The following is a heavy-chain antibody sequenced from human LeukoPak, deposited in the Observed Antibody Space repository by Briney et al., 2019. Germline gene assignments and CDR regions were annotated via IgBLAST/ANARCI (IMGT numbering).Heavy chain of an antibody. V-gene: IGHV3-23*01. CDR3: ARDPYGDYVYAFDI. CDR2: IDGNGGST. D-gene: IGHD4-17*01. J-gene: IGHJ3*02. Sequence: GGSLRLSCAASGFTFSSYVMNWVRQAPGKGLEWVSSIDGNGGSTHYADSVRGRFTISRDNSKNTLYLQMNSLRAEDTAVYYCARDPYGDYVYAFDIWGQGTMVTVSS. CDR1: GFTFSSYV.